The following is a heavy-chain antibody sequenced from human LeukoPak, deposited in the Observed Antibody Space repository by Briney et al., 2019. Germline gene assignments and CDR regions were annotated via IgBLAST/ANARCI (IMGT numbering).Heavy chain of an antibody. V-gene: IGHV3-30*18. J-gene: IGHJ4*02. CDR3: VKDTSRTAAGTTWGSLDY. CDR1: GLIFSVFG. CDR2: ISYDGINK. D-gene: IGHD6-13*01. Sequence: PGRSLRLSCAASGLIFSVFGMHWVRQAPGNGVEWVAVISYDGINKYYADSVKGRFTIARDNSMNTLYLQRNSLRPEDTAIYHWVKDTSRTAAGTTWGSLDYWGQGTLFTVS.